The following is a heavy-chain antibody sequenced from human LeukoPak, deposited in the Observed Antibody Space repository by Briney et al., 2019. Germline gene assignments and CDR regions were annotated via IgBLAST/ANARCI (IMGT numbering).Heavy chain of an antibody. V-gene: IGHV3-23*01. D-gene: IGHD6-6*01. CDR3: AKDFRDGSSSFDY. Sequence: GGSLRLSCAASGFTVGSNYMSWVRQAPGKGLEWVSAISGSGGSTYYADSVKGRFTISRDNSKNTLYLQMNSLRAEDTAVYYCAKDFRDGSSSFDYWGQGTLVTVSS. J-gene: IGHJ4*02. CDR1: GFTVGSNY. CDR2: ISGSGGST.